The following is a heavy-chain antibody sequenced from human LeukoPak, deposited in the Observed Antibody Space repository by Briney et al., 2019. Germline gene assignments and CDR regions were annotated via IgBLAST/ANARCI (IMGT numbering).Heavy chain of an antibody. CDR2: INHSGST. CDR3: AGISVTGGDYFDP. CDR1: GGSFSGYY. J-gene: IGHJ5*02. V-gene: IGHV4-34*01. D-gene: IGHD2-21*02. Sequence: SETLSLTCAVYGGSFSGYYWSWIRQPPGKGLEWIGEINHSGSTNYNPSLKSRVTISVDTSKNQFSLKLSSVTAADTAVYYCAGISVTGGDYFDPWGQGTLVTVSS.